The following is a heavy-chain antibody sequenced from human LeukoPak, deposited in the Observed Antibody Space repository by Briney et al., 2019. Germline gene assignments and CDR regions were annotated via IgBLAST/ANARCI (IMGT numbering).Heavy chain of an antibody. CDR3: ARHGSGSEYYYYGMDV. Sequence: GGSLRLSCAASGFTFSSYWMHWVRQAPGKGLVWVSRINSDGSSTSYADSVKGRFTIFRDNAKNTLYLQMNSLRAEDTAVYYCARHGSGSEYYYYGMDVWGKGTTVTVSS. CDR1: GFTFSSYW. D-gene: IGHD3-10*01. V-gene: IGHV3-74*01. CDR2: INSDGSST. J-gene: IGHJ6*04.